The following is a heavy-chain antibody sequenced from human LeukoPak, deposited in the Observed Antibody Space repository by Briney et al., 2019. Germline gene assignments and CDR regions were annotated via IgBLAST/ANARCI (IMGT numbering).Heavy chain of an antibody. CDR1: GFTFSTSW. J-gene: IGHJ4*02. Sequence: GGSLRLSCAASGFTFSTSWMTWVRQAPGKGLERVAIINVDDSSKSYLDSVKGRSTISRDNARNSLYLQMNNLRAEDTAVYYCARDRAYSTFDFWGQGTLVAVSS. CDR2: INVDDSSK. V-gene: IGHV3-7*01. CDR3: ARDRAYSTFDF. D-gene: IGHD4-11*01.